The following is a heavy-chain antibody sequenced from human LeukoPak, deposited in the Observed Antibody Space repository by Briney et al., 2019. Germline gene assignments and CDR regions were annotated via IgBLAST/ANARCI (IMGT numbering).Heavy chain of an antibody. Sequence: PSETLSLTCAVYGGSFSGYYSSWIRQPPGKGLEWIGEINHSGSTNYNPSLKSRVTISVDTSKNQFSPKLSSVTAADTAVYYCSIAARGVDYWGQGTLVTVSS. CDR3: SIAARGVDY. J-gene: IGHJ4*02. CDR2: INHSGST. CDR1: GGSFSGYY. D-gene: IGHD6-6*01. V-gene: IGHV4-34*01.